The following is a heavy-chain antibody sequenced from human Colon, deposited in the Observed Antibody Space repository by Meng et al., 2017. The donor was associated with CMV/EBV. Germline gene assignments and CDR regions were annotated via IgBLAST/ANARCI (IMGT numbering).Heavy chain of an antibody. V-gene: IGHV3-53*01. D-gene: IGHD1-26*01. CDR2: IYSGGST. CDR1: GFTVTNKY. Sequence: GGSLKISCAASGFTVTNKYMSWVRQAPGKGLEWVSIIYSGGSTSYADSVKGRFTMSRDSSKNTVDLQMNSLRVEDTAVYYCARDTVGAGMDVWGQGTTVTVSS. J-gene: IGHJ6*02. CDR3: ARDTVGAGMDV.